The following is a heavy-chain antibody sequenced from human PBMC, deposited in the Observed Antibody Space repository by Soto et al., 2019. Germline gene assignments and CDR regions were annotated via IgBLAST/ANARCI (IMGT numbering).Heavy chain of an antibody. CDR3: ARDEGVVAGTQDDAFDI. J-gene: IGHJ3*02. D-gene: IGHD6-19*01. Sequence: ASVKVSCKASGYTFTSYYMHWVRQAPGQGLEWMGIINPSGGSTSYAQKFQGRVTMTRDTSTSTVYMELSSLRSEDTAVYYCARDEGVVAGTQDDAFDIWGQGTMVTVSS. CDR2: INPSGGST. V-gene: IGHV1-46*01. CDR1: GYTFTSYY.